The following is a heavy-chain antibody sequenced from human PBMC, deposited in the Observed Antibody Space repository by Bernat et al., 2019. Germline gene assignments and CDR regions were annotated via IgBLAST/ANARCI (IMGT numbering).Heavy chain of an antibody. J-gene: IGHJ4*02. CDR3: ARYRGSGSTHYFDY. Sequence: QVQLVESGGGVVQPGRSLKMSCAASGFTFGNYGMHWVRQAPGKGLEWVAVIWDDGSNKDYADFVRGLFTISRDNSKNMVYLQMNSLRAEDTAVYYCARYRGSGSTHYFDYWGQGILVTVSS. V-gene: IGHV3-33*01. CDR2: IWDDGSNK. D-gene: IGHD6-25*01. CDR1: GFTFGNYG.